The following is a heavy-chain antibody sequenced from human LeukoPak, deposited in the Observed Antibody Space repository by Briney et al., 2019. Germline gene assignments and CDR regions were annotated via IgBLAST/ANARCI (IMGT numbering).Heavy chain of an antibody. Sequence: GGSLRLSCAASGFTFSSYSMNWVRQAPGKGLEWVSSISSSSSYIYYADSVKGRFTISRDNAKNSLYLQMNSLRAEDTAVYYCARDLIAAYGMDVWGQGATVTVSS. V-gene: IGHV3-21*01. CDR3: ARDLIAAYGMDV. CDR2: ISSSSSYI. CDR1: GFTFSSYS. J-gene: IGHJ6*02. D-gene: IGHD6-6*01.